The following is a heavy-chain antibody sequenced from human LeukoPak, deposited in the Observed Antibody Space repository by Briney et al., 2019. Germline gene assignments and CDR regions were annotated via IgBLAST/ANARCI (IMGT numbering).Heavy chain of an antibody. V-gene: IGHV3-48*01. Sequence: GGSLRLSCAASGITFSSYSMNWARQAPGKGLEWVSYISYSSSTIYYADSVKGRFTISRDNAKNSLYLQMDSLRAEDTAVYYCARDRLHYGEYEKTFDYWGQGTLVTVSS. CDR3: ARDRLHYGEYEKTFDY. CDR1: GITFSSYS. D-gene: IGHD4-17*01. J-gene: IGHJ4*02. CDR2: ISYSSSTI.